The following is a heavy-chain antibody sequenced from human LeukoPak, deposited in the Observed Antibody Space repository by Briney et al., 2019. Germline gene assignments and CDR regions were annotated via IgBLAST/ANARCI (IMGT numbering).Heavy chain of an antibody. Sequence: ASVKVSFKSSGYTFTSYGISWVRQAPGQGLEWMGWISAYNGNTNYAQKLQGRVTMTTHTSTSTAYMELRSLRSDDTAVYYCARDQGARWEPYFDYWGQGTPVTVPS. J-gene: IGHJ4*02. CDR2: ISAYNGNT. D-gene: IGHD1-26*01. V-gene: IGHV1-18*01. CDR1: GYTFTSYG. CDR3: ARDQGARWEPYFDY.